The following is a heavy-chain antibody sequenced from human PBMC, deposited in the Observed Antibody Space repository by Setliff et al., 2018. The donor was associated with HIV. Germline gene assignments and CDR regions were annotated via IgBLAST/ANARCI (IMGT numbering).Heavy chain of an antibody. CDR1: GGSISSHC. J-gene: IGHJ4*02. D-gene: IGHD6-19*01. CDR3: AREVGHRSGYYRGSFDY. CDR2: VSYSGNT. Sequence: PSETLSLTCTVSGGSISSHCWSWIRQPPGKGLEWIGFVSYSGNTDYNPSLKSRVTISVDTSRNHFSLKLSSVTAADTAIYYCAREVGHRSGYYRGSFDYWGQGTLVTVSS. V-gene: IGHV4-59*11.